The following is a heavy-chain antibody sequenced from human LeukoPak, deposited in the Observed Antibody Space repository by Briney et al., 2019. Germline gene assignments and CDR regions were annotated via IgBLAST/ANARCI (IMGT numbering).Heavy chain of an antibody. J-gene: IGHJ3*02. Sequence: PGGSLRLSCVTSGFTFSHYGIHWVRQAPGKGLEWVAVMWSDGIRKYYTDSVKGRFTVSRDTSKNTLYLEMSSLRVEDTAIYYCTRDAGTSSHYDIFDIWGQGTMVTVSS. CDR1: GFTFSHYG. CDR2: MWSDGIRK. D-gene: IGHD3-16*01. CDR3: TRDAGTSSHYDIFDI. V-gene: IGHV3-33*01.